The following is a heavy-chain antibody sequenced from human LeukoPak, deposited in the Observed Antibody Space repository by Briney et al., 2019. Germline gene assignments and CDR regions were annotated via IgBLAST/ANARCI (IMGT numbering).Heavy chain of an antibody. D-gene: IGHD3-22*01. J-gene: IGHJ4*02. CDR3: ASITMIVADGDY. V-gene: IGHV4-34*01. CDR2: INHSGST. Sequence: PSETLSLTCTVSGGSISSYYWSWIRQPPGKGLEWIGEINHSGSTNYNPSLKSRVTISVDTSKNQFSLKLSSVTAADTAVYYCASITMIVADGDYWGQGTLVTVSS. CDR1: GGSISSYY.